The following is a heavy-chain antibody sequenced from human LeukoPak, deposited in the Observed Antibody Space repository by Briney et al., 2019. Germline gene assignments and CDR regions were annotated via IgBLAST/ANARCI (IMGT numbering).Heavy chain of an antibody. CDR3: ARARYCSSTSCYWFDP. J-gene: IGHJ5*02. V-gene: IGHV3-74*01. Sequence: GSLRLSCAASGLTFSSHWMHWVRQAPGKGLVWVSRITNDGSSTTYADSVKGRFTISRDNAKNMLYLQVNSLRAEDTAVYYCARARYCSSTSCYWFDPWGQGTLVTVSS. D-gene: IGHD2-2*01. CDR2: ITNDGSST. CDR1: GLTFSSHW.